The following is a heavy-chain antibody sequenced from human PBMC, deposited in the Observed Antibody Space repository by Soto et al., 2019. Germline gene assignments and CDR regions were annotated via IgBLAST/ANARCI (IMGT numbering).Heavy chain of an antibody. V-gene: IGHV3-30*18. CDR1: GFTFNNYG. D-gene: IGHD3-9*01. Sequence: QVQVVESGGGVVQPGRSLRLSCAASGFTFNNYGMHWVRQAPGKGLEWVAVISDDGSDKYYTDSVRGRFTISRDNSKNTVYLQMNSLRAEDSAVYYCAKGGGRSLSGYSIYYGMDVWGQGTTVTVSS. CDR3: AKGGGRSLSGYSIYYGMDV. CDR2: ISDDGSDK. J-gene: IGHJ6*02.